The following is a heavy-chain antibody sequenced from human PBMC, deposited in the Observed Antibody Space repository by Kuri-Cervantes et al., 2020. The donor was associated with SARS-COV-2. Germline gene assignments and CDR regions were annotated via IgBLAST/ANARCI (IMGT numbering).Heavy chain of an antibody. J-gene: IGHJ3*02. V-gene: IGHV3-30*02. D-gene: IGHD1-26*01. CDR3: AKDDEDSGSYGDAFDI. CDR1: GFTFSDYY. CDR2: IRYDGSNK. Sequence: GGSLRLSCAASGFTFSDYYMSWIRQAPGKGLEWVAFIRYDGSNKYYADSVKGRFTISRDNSKNTLYLQMSSLRAEDTAVYYCAKDDEDSGSYGDAFDIWGQGTMVTVSS.